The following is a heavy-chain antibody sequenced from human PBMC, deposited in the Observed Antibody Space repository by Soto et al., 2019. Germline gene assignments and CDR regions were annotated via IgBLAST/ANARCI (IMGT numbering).Heavy chain of an antibody. Sequence: QVQLVESGGGVVQPGRSLRLSCAASGFTFSSFGMHWVRQAPGKGLEWVAVASYDGSYKYYADSVKGRFTISRDNSKNTLYLQMTSLRAEDTAVYYCAKERSVVATTPDFDSWGQGTLVTVSS. J-gene: IGHJ4*02. CDR1: GFTFSSFG. V-gene: IGHV3-30*18. CDR2: ASYDGSYK. CDR3: AKERSVVATTPDFDS. D-gene: IGHD5-12*01.